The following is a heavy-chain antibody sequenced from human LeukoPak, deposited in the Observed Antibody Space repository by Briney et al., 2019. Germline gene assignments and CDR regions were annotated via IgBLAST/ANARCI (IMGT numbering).Heavy chain of an antibody. D-gene: IGHD5-24*01. CDR2: VNPNSGGT. V-gene: IGHV1-2*02. J-gene: IGHJ4*02. CDR1: GYTFTDYY. Sequence: ASVKVSCKASGYTFTDYYMHWVRQAPGRGLEWMGWVNPNSGGTDYAQRLQGRVTMTRDTSISTAYMELSRLTSDDTAIYYCVRDDVATNPLEFDYWGQGTLVTVSS. CDR3: VRDDVATNPLEFDY.